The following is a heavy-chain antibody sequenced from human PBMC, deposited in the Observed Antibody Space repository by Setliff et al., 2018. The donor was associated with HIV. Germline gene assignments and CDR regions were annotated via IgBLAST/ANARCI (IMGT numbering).Heavy chain of an antibody. D-gene: IGHD3-16*02. CDR3: ARGSDYIWGNYRFPFDY. CDR2: IYHSGTT. V-gene: IGHV4-34*01. J-gene: IGHJ4*02. Sequence: PSETLSLTCAVYGGSFSGYYWSWIRQPPGKGLEWVGSIYHSGTTYYNPSLKSRVTISVDTSKNQFSLKLSSVTAADTAVYYCARGSDYIWGNYRFPFDYWGQGTLVTVSS. CDR1: GGSFSGYY.